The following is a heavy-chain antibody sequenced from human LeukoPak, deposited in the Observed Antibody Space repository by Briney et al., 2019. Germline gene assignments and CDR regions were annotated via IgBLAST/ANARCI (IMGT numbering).Heavy chain of an antibody. CDR2: IYYSGST. J-gene: IGHJ5*02. CDR3: ARGPYSSSFNWFDP. D-gene: IGHD6-6*01. CDR1: GGSISSSSYY. Sequence: SETLSLTCTVSGGSISSSSYYWGWIRQPPGKGLEWIGSIYYSGSTYYNPSLKSRVTISVDTSKNQFSLKLSSVTAADTAVYYCARGPYSSSFNWFDPWGQGTLVTVSS. V-gene: IGHV4-39*07.